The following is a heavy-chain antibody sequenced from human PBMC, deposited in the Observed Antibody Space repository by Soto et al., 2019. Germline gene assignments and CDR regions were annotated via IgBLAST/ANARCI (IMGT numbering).Heavy chain of an antibody. CDR2: INAGNGNT. Sequence: QVQLVQSGAEVKKPGASVKVSCKASGYTFTSYAMHWVRQAPGQRLEWMGWINAGNGNTKYSQKFQGRVTITGDTSSSTAYLELSRLRSEDTAVYYCARDLQADYWGQGTLVTVSS. CDR3: ARDLQADY. CDR1: GYTFTSYA. J-gene: IGHJ4*02. V-gene: IGHV1-3*01.